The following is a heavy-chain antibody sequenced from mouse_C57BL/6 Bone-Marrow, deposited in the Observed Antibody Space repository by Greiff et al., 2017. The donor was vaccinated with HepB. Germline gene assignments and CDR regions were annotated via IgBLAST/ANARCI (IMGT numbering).Heavy chain of an antibody. J-gene: IGHJ1*03. Sequence: VHLVESGPELVKPGASVKLSCKASGYTFTSYWMQWVKQRPGQGLEWIGEIDPSDSYTNYNQKFKGKATLTVDTSSSTAYMQLSSLTSEDSAVYYCAKGAYYYGSSFYWYFDVWGTGTTVTVSS. CDR1: GYTFTSYW. D-gene: IGHD1-1*01. CDR2: IDPSDSYT. CDR3: AKGAYYYGSSFYWYFDV. V-gene: IGHV1-50*01.